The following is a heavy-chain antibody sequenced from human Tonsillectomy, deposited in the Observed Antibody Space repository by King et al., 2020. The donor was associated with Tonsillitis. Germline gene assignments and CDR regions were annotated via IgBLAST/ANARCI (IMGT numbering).Heavy chain of an antibody. V-gene: IGHV4-31*03. CDR1: GDSISSAGHY. D-gene: IGHD3-10*01. J-gene: IGHJ4*02. CDR3: ARDRDNYFDA. CDR2: IFYSGIT. Sequence: QLKESGPGLVKPSKTLSLTCTVSGDSISSAGHYWTWIRQHPGKGLEWIGYIFYSGITYYNPSLRSRVAISVDTSKNQFSLRLSSVTAADTAVYYCARDRDNYFDAWGQGTLVTVSS.